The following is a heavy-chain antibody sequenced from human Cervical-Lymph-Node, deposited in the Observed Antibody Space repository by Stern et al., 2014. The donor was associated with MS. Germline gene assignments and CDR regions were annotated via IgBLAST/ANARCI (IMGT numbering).Heavy chain of an antibody. CDR2: IIPIFAAT. D-gene: IGHD3-10*01. CDR1: GGPFSSYG. J-gene: IGHJ4*02. Sequence: VQLVESGAEVKKTGSSVKVSCKGSGGPFSSYGINWVRQAPGQGPEWMAGIIPIFAATHYAQTFQDRGTITADESTSTVYMELSGLRSEDTAVYYCARAAGEMGSGRYYFDSWGQGTLVSVSS. V-gene: IGHV1-69*01. CDR3: ARAAGEMGSGRYYFDS.